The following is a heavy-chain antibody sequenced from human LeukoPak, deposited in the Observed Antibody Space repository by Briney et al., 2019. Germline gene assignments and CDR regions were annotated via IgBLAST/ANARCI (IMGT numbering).Heavy chain of an antibody. CDR2: ISGSGGST. Sequence: GGTLRLSCAASGFTFSSYGMSWVRQAPGKGLEWVSAISGSGGSTYYADSVKGRFTISRDNSKNTLYLQMNSLRAEDTAVYYCAKNLGYSSGWYNWFAPWGQGTLVTVSS. CDR3: AKNLGYSSGWYNWFAP. D-gene: IGHD6-19*01. J-gene: IGHJ5*02. V-gene: IGHV3-23*01. CDR1: GFTFSSYG.